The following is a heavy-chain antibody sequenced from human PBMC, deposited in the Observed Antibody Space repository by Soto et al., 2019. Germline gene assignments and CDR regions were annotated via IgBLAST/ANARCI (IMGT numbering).Heavy chain of an antibody. CDR1: GYTFTSYY. J-gene: IGHJ4*02. V-gene: IGHV1-46*01. CDR2: INPSGGST. D-gene: IGHD3-10*01. Sequence: ASVKVSCTASGYTFTSYYMHWVRQAPGQGLEWMGIINPSGGSTSYAQKFQGRVTMTRDTSTSTVYMELSSLRSEDTAVYYCAKGTYYYGSAPYYFDYWGQGTLVTVSS. CDR3: AKGTYYYGSAPYYFDY.